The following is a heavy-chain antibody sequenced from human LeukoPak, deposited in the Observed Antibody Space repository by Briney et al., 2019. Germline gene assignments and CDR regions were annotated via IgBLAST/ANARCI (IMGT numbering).Heavy chain of an antibody. V-gene: IGHV3-23*01. Sequence: GGSLRLSCAASGFTFSGFAMSWIRQAPGQGLEWVSSISRSGESTFYADSVRGRFTISRDNSKNTVSLQMESLRAEDTALYYCAKDYAVGSIDYWGQGTLVTVSS. CDR3: AKDYAVGSIDY. J-gene: IGHJ4*02. CDR1: GFTFSGFA. CDR2: ISRSGEST. D-gene: IGHD3-16*01.